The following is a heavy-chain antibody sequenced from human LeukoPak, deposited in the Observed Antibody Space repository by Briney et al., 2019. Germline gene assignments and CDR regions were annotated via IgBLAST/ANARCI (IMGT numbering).Heavy chain of an antibody. V-gene: IGHV1-69*13. CDR1: GGTFSSYA. CDR3: ARGAGSYGYFDY. CDR2: IIPIFGAA. Sequence: ASVKVSCKASGGTFSSYAISWVRQAAGQGLEWMGGIIPIFGAANYAQKFQGRVTITADESTSTAYMELSSLRSEDTAVYYCARGAGSYGYFDYWGQGTLVTVSS. D-gene: IGHD1-26*01. J-gene: IGHJ4*02.